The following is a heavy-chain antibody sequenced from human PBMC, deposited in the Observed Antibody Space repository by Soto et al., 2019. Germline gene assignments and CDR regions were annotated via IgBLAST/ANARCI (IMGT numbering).Heavy chain of an antibody. CDR2: TYYRSKWYN. CDR3: AKATLRTCSGSRCYPFDS. J-gene: IGHJ4*02. V-gene: IGHV6-1*01. D-gene: IGHD2-15*01. CDR1: GDSVSSSSVT. Sequence: SQTLSLTCAISGDSVSSSSVTWNWIRQSPSRGLEWLGRTYYRSKWYNDYAESVKSRITINPDTSKNQFSLHLNSVTPEDTAVYYCAKATLRTCSGSRCYPFDSWGPGTLVTVSS.